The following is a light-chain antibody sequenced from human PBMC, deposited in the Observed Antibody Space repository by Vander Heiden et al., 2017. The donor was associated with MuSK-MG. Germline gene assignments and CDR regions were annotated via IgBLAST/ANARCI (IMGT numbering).Light chain of an antibody. CDR1: QSVSIN. CDR3: QQDNNWPHT. Sequence: EIVMTQSPATLSVSPGERATLSCSAGQSVSINLALYQQKPGQAPRLLSYGASTRATGLPARFSGSGSGTEFTLTISSLQSQDFAVYYCQQDNNWPHTFGQGTKLEIK. CDR2: GAS. V-gene: IGKV3-15*01. J-gene: IGKJ2*01.